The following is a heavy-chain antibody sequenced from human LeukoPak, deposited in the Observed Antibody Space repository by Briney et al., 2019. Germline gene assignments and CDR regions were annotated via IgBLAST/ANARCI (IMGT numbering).Heavy chain of an antibody. Sequence: SETLSLTCTVSGGSISSGSYYWSWIRQPAGKGLEWIGRIYTSGGTNYNPSLKSRATISVDTSKNQFSLKLSSVTAADTAVYYCARDSSYCTNGVCYTWRWYFDLWGRGTLVTVSS. V-gene: IGHV4-61*02. CDR3: ARDSSYCTNGVCYTWRWYFDL. D-gene: IGHD2-8*01. J-gene: IGHJ2*01. CDR1: GGSISSGSYY. CDR2: IYTSGGT.